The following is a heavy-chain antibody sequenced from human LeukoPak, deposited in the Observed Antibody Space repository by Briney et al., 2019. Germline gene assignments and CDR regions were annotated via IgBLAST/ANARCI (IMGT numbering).Heavy chain of an antibody. CDR2: FDPENGET. J-gene: IGHJ4*02. D-gene: IGHD1-26*01. V-gene: IGHV1-24*01. Sequence: GASVKVSRKVSGYTLTELSVHWVRQAPGKGLEWMGGFDPENGETIYAQKFQGRVTMTEDTSTDTAYMELSSLTSDDTAVYYCATLNSGTYSSFDFWGQGTLVTVSS. CDR3: ATLNSGTYSSFDF. CDR1: GYTLTELS.